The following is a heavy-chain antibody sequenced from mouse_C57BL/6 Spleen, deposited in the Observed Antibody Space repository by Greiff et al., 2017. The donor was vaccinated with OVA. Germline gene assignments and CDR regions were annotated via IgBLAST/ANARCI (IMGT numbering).Heavy chain of an antibody. CDR2: ISYSGST. V-gene: IGHV3-8*01. CDR3: ARSLRQLRLQGYYAMDY. D-gene: IGHD3-2*02. CDR1: GYSITSDY. Sequence: DVMLVESGPGLAKPSQTLSLTCSVTGYSITSDYWNWIRKFPGNKLEYMGYISYSGSTYYNPSLKSRISITRDTSKNQYYLQLNSVTTEDTATYYCARSLRQLRLQGYYAMDYWGQGTSVTVSS. J-gene: IGHJ4*01.